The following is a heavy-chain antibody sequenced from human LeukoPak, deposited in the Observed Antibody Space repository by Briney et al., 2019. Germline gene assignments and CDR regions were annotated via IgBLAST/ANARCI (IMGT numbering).Heavy chain of an antibody. D-gene: IGHD3-16*01. J-gene: IGHJ4*02. CDR1: GYTFTSYG. Sequence: GASVKVSCKASGYTFTSYGISWVRQAPGQGLEWMGWISAYNGNTNYAQKLQGRVTMTTDTSTSTAYMELRSLRSDDTAVYYCARAVSYYDYVWGSHTYFDYWGQGTLVTVSS. CDR3: ARAVSYYDYVWGSHTYFDY. V-gene: IGHV1-18*01. CDR2: ISAYNGNT.